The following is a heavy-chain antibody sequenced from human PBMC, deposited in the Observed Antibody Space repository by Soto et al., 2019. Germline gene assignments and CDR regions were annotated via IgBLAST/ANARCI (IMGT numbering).Heavy chain of an antibody. Sequence: ASVKVSCKASGYTFTSYAMHWVRQAPGQGLEWMGWISAYNGNTNYAQKFQGRVTMTTDTSASTAYMELRSLRSDDTAVYYCARIVGADRRWFDPWGQGTLVTVSS. CDR2: ISAYNGNT. CDR3: ARIVGADRRWFDP. CDR1: GYTFTSYA. D-gene: IGHD1-26*01. J-gene: IGHJ5*02. V-gene: IGHV1-18*01.